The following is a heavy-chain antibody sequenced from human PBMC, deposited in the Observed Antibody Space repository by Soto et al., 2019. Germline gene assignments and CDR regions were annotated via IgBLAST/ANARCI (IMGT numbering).Heavy chain of an antibody. J-gene: IGHJ3*02. CDR1: GGTFSSYA. CDR3: ARVKGSLRYFDFNAFDI. CDR2: IIPIFGTA. Sequence: QVQLVQSGAEVKKPGSSVKVSCKASGGTFSSYAISWVRQAPGQGLEWMGGIIPIFGTANYAQKFQGRVTITAEESTSTAYMELSRLRSEDTAVYYCARVKGSLRYFDFNAFDIWGQGTMVTVSS. V-gene: IGHV1-69*01. D-gene: IGHD3-9*01.